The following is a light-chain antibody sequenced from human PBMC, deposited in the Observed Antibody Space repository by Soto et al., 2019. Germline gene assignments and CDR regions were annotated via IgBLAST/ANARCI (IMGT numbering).Light chain of an antibody. V-gene: IGKV3D-20*02. CDR1: QNVRSDY. CDR3: QQRSNWPPS. Sequence: ENVSTQSPGTLSLPPGETATLTCRASQNVRSDYLAWYQQKPGQAPALLIYGASTRAADIPDRFSGSGSGTDFSLTISRLEPEDFAVYYCQQRSNWPPSFGPGTKVDV. J-gene: IGKJ3*01. CDR2: GAS.